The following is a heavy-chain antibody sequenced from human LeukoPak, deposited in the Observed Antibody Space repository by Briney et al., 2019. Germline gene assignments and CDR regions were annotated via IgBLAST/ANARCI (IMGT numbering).Heavy chain of an antibody. CDR3: ARWRLSGSSKFYYYYMDV. J-gene: IGHJ6*03. Sequence: GGSLRLSXAASGFTFSSYSMNWVRQAPGKGLEWVSSISSSSSYIYYADSVKGRFTISRDNAKNSLYLQMNSLRAEDTAVYYCARWRLSGSSKFYYYYMDVWGKGTTVTVSS. V-gene: IGHV3-21*01. CDR1: GFTFSSYS. CDR2: ISSSSSYI. D-gene: IGHD1-26*01.